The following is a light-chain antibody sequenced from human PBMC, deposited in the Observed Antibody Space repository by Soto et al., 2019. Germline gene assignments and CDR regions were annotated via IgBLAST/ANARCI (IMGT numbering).Light chain of an antibody. J-gene: IGKJ3*01. CDR1: QSVSSNY. V-gene: IGKV3-20*01. CDR2: GAS. Sequence: EIVLTQSPGTLSLSPGERATLSCRASQSVSSNYLTWYQQKPGQAPRLLIYGASSRATGIPDRFSGSGSGADFTLTISRLEPEDCAVYYCQQYGSSPFTFGPGTNVDIK. CDR3: QQYGSSPFT.